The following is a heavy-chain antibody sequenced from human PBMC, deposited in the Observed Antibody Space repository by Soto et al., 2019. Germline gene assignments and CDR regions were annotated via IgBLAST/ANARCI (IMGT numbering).Heavy chain of an antibody. V-gene: IGHV1-69*13. J-gene: IGHJ6*02. CDR1: GGTFSSYA. Sequence: SVKVSCKASGGTFSSYAISWVRQAPGQGLEWMGGIIPIFGTANYAQKFQGRVTITADESTSTAYMELSSLRSEDTAVYYCAREGETARHRLYYYYYGMDVWGQGTTVTVSS. CDR3: AREGETARHRLYYYYYGMDV. D-gene: IGHD6-6*01. CDR2: IIPIFGTA.